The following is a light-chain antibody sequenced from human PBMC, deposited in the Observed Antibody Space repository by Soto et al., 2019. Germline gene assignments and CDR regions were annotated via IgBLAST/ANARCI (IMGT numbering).Light chain of an antibody. CDR3: SSSTLSTYV. Sequence: QSALTQPASVSGSPGQSITISCTGTSRDVGGYNYVSWYQHYPDKAPKLIIYDVTSRPSGVSDRFSGSKSGNTASLTISGLQPEDEAHYYCSSSTLSTYVFGSGTKVTVL. CDR1: SRDVGGYNY. CDR2: DVT. J-gene: IGLJ1*01. V-gene: IGLV2-14*01.